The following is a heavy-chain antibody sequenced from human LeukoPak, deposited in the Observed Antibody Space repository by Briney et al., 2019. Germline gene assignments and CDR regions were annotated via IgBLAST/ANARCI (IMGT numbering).Heavy chain of an antibody. CDR2: ISWNSGSI. V-gene: IGHV3-9*01. CDR1: GFTFDDYA. J-gene: IGHJ4*02. Sequence: GRSLRLSCAASGFTFDDYAMHWVRHAPGKGLGWVSGISWNSGSIGYADSVKGRFTISRDNAKNSLYLQMNSLRAEDTAVYYCARYGPFDYWGQGTLVTVSS. D-gene: IGHD4-17*01. CDR3: ARYGPFDY.